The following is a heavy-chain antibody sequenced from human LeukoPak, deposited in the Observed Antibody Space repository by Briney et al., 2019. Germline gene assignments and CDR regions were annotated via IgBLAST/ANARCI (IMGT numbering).Heavy chain of an antibody. CDR3: AITVSGDY. CDR2: ISYDGSNK. V-gene: IGHV3-30-3*01. D-gene: IGHD4-11*01. J-gene: IGHJ4*02. Sequence: GGSLRLSCAASGFTFSSYAMHWVRQAPGKGLEWVAVISYDGSNKYYADSVKGRFTISRDNSKNTLYLQMNSLRAEDTAVYYCAITVSGDYWGQGTLVTVSS. CDR1: GFTFSSYA.